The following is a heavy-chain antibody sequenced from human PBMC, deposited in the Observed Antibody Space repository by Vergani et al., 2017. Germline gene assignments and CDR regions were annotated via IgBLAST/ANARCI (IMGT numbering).Heavy chain of an antibody. J-gene: IGHJ5*02. V-gene: IGHV4-34*01. CDR1: GGSFSGYY. CDR2: INHSGST. D-gene: IGHD6-13*01. CDR3: AKAAAEWWFDP. Sequence: QVQLQQWGAGLLKPSETLSLTCAVYGGSFSGYYWSWIRQPPGKGLEWIGEINHSGSTNYNPSLKSRVTISVDTSKNQFSLKRSSVTAADTAVYYCAKAAAEWWFDPWGQGTLVTVSS.